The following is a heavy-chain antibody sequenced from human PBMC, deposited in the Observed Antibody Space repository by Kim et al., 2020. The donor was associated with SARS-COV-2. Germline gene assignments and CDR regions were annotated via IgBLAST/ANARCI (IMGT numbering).Heavy chain of an antibody. Sequence: SNAQKFQGRVTMTRDTSTSTVYMELSSLRSEDTAVYYCAAGMLLFGEFDYWGQGTLVTVSS. J-gene: IGHJ4*02. CDR3: AAGMLLFGEFDY. V-gene: IGHV1-46*01. D-gene: IGHD3-10*01.